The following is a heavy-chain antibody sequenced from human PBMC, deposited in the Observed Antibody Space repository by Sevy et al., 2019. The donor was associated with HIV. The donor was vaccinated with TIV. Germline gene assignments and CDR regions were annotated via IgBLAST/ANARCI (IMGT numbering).Heavy chain of an antibody. Sequence: GGSLRLSCAASGITFSTYGMHWVRQAPGKGLEWVTFIRFDGIDKYYADSVKGRFTISRENSKETLYLQMDSLRAEETAVYYCAKAFGNCGGDCYSVDAYYYYMDVWGKGTTVTVSS. CDR1: GITFSTYG. CDR3: AKAFGNCGGDCYSVDAYYYYMDV. V-gene: IGHV3-30*02. CDR2: IRFDGIDK. J-gene: IGHJ6*03. D-gene: IGHD2-21*01.